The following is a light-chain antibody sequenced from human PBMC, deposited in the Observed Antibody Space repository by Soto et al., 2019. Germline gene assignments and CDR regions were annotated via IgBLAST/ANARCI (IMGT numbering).Light chain of an antibody. CDR3: CSYAGSSTPNWV. V-gene: IGLV2-23*01. CDR2: EGS. J-gene: IGLJ3*02. Sequence: QSALTQPASVSGSPGQSITISCTGTSSDVGSYNLVSWYQQHPGKAPKLMIYEGSKRPSGVSNRFSGSKSGNTASLTISGFQAEDEADYYCCSYAGSSTPNWVFGGGTKLTVL. CDR1: SSDVGSYNL.